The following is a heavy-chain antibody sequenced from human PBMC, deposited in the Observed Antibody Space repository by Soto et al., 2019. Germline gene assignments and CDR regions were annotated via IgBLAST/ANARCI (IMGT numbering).Heavy chain of an antibody. D-gene: IGHD3-10*01. CDR2: ISAYNGNT. Sequence: QVQLVQSGAEVKKPGASVKVSCKASGYTFTSYGISWVRQAPGQGLEWMGWISAYNGNTNYAQKLQGRVTMTTDTATSTAYMELRSLRSDDTAVYYGARDRPCMVRGVTSDAFDIWGQGTMVTVSS. V-gene: IGHV1-18*01. CDR1: GYTFTSYG. J-gene: IGHJ3*02. CDR3: ARDRPCMVRGVTSDAFDI.